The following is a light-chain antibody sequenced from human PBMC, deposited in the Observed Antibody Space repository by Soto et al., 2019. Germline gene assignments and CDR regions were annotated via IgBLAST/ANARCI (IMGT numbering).Light chain of an antibody. J-gene: IGKJ2*01. Sequence: EIVLTQSPGTLSLSPGERATLSCRASHSVSSTYLAWYQQKPGQAPRLLIYGASSRSTGIPDRLSGSGSGTDFNLTISRLQPEDFEVSYCQQYGSSPPYTFGQGTKLEIK. CDR1: HSVSSTY. CDR2: GAS. CDR3: QQYGSSPPYT. V-gene: IGKV3-20*01.